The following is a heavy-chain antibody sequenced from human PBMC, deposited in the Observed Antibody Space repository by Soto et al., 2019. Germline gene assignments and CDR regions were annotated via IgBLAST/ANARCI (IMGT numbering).Heavy chain of an antibody. J-gene: IGHJ6*03. D-gene: IGHD7-27*01. V-gene: IGHV3-23*01. CDR2: IPGSGGHKLHP. CDR1: GFTFTNYA. Sequence: GGSLRLSCAASGFTFTNYAMSWVRLAPGQGLEWVSTIPGSGGHKLHPEYADSVKGRFTISRDNSKDTLYLQMDSLSAEDTAVYYCTNEIASDWGYMDVWGQGTTVTVSS. CDR3: TNEIASDWGYMDV.